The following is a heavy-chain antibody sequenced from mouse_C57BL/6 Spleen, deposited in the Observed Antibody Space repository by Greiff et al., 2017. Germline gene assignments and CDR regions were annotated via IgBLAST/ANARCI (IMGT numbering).Heavy chain of an antibody. V-gene: IGHV1-81*01. CDR2: IYPRSGNT. J-gene: IGHJ3*01. D-gene: IGHD2-4*01. CDR1: GYTFTSYG. CDR3: AREGGLRRQAWFAY. Sequence: VQLVESGAELARPGASVKLSCKASGYTFTSYGISWVKQRTGQGLEWIGEIYPRSGNTYYNEKFKGKATLTADKSSSTAYMELRSLTSEDSAVYFCAREGGLRRQAWFAYWGQGTLVTVSA.